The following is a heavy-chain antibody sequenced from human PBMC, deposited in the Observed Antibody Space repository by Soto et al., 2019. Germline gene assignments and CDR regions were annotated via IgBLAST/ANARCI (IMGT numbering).Heavy chain of an antibody. Sequence: QVQLVQSGAEVKKPGSSMRVSCKASGGTFKNCAFSWVRQAPGQGLEWMGGFIPIFGTGNYAEEFQGRVSITADESTKTVYMDLRSLRSDDTAVYYCARISELTYGCGLGYYFDSWGQGTLITVSS. CDR1: GGTFKNCA. D-gene: IGHD2-21*01. J-gene: IGHJ4*02. V-gene: IGHV1-69*01. CDR2: FIPIFGTG. CDR3: ARISELTYGCGLGYYFDS.